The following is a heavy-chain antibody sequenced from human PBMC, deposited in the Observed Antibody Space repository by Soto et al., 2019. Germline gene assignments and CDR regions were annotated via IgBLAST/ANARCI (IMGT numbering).Heavy chain of an antibody. CDR3: ARRVVRGAYYYGMDV. Sequence: GESLKISCKGSGYSFTSYWISWVRQMPGKGLEWMGIIYPSDSNTRYSLSFQGQVTISADKSISTAYLQWNSLKASDTAMYYCARRVVRGAYYYGMDVWGQGTTVTVSS. CDR2: IYPSDSNT. V-gene: IGHV5-51*01. D-gene: IGHD3-10*01. CDR1: GYSFTSYW. J-gene: IGHJ6*02.